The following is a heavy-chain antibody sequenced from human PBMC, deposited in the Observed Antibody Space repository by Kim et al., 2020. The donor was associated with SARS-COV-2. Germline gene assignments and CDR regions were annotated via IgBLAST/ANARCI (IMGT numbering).Heavy chain of an antibody. V-gene: IGHV1-24*01. CDR2: FDPEDGET. CDR1: GYTLTELS. J-gene: IGHJ4*02. CDR3: ATVEATVVTPTSFDY. Sequence: ASVKVSCKVSGYTLTELSMHWVRQAPGKGLEWMGGFDPEDGETIYAQKFQGRVTMTEDTSTDTAYMELSSLRSEDTAVYYCATVEATVVTPTSFDYWGQGTLVTVSS. D-gene: IGHD4-17*01.